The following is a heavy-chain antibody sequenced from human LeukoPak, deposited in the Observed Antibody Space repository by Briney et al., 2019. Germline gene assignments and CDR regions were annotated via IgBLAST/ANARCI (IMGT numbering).Heavy chain of an antibody. CDR2: VYYSGST. Sequence: SETLSLTCTVSGGSINSYSWGWIRQPPGKGLEWIGSVYYSGSTYYNPSLKSRVTISVDTSKNQFSLNRISVTAADTAYYMDVWGKRTTVTGSS. CDR3: V. J-gene: IGHJ6*03. CDR1: GGSINSYS. V-gene: IGHV4-39*07.